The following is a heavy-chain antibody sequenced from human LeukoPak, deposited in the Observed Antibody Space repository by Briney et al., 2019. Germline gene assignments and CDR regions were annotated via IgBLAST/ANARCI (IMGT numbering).Heavy chain of an antibody. CDR2: IIPTLGIT. CDR3: ARSIAAAAAVRGMDV. D-gene: IGHD6-13*01. CDR1: GGTFSNYA. V-gene: IGHV1-69*04. Sequence: SVKVSCKASGGTFSNYAISWVRQAPGQGLEWMGRIIPTLGITNYAQKFQGRVTITADKSTSTAYMELSSLRSEDTAVYFCARSIAAAAAVRGMDVWGQGTTVTVSS. J-gene: IGHJ6*02.